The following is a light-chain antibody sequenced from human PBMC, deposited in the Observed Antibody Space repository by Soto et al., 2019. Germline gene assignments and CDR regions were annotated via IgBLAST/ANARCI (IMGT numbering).Light chain of an antibody. J-gene: IGKJ1*01. Sequence: AIQITHSPSSLSASVLYRVTITCRARQGIRNDLGWYQQKPGKAPKLLIYAASSLQSGVPSRFSGSGSGTDFTLTISSLQPEDFATYYCLQDYNYPRTFGQGTKVDTK. CDR1: QGIRND. V-gene: IGKV1-6*01. CDR2: AAS. CDR3: LQDYNYPRT.